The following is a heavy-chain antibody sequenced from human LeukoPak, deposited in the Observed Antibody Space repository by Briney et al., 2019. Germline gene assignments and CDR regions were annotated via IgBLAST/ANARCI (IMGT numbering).Heavy chain of an antibody. J-gene: IGHJ4*02. CDR1: RFTVTSYY. CDR2: IYNGDNT. CDR3: AREREPATGTDYFDY. V-gene: IGHV3-66*01. D-gene: IGHD1-14*01. Sequence: GGSLRLSCAASRFTVTSYYMSWVRQAPGKGLEWVSVIYNGDNTNYADSVKDRFTISRDNSQNTLFLQMNSLRAEDTAVYFCAREREPATGTDYFDYWGQGTLVTVSS.